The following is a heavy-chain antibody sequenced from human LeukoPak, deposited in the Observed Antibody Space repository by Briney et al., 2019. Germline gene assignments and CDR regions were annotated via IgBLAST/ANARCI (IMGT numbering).Heavy chain of an antibody. CDR3: AKGSSRKYFDY. D-gene: IGHD6-19*01. CDR1: GFTFSSYG. Sequence: PGGSLRLSCAASGFTFSSYGMHWVRQAPGKGLEWVAFISYDGSNKYYADSVKGRFTISRDNSKNTLYLQMNSLRAEDTAVYYCAKGSSRKYFDYWGQGTLVTVSS. V-gene: IGHV3-30*18. CDR2: ISYDGSNK. J-gene: IGHJ4*02.